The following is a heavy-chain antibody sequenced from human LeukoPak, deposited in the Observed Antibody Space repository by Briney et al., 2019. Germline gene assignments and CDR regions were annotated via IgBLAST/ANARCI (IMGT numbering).Heavy chain of an antibody. CDR2: ISDDGRNK. CDR1: GFTFNNYG. V-gene: IGHV3-30*18. D-gene: IGHD3-22*01. Sequence: GRSLRLSCAASGFTFNNYGMHYVRQAPGKGLEWVAVISDDGRNKNYADSVKGRFTISRDNSKNTLFLQMNSLRAEDTAVYYCAKDSGPYTSGYYGHWGQGTLVTVSS. CDR3: AKDSGPYTSGYYGH. J-gene: IGHJ4*02.